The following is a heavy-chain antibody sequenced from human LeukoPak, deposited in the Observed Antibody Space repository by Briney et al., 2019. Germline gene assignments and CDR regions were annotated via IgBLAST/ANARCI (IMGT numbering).Heavy chain of an antibody. D-gene: IGHD4-17*01. Sequence: PGRSLRLSCAASGFIFSSYGMHWVRQAPGKGLEWVAVISYDGSNKYYADSVKGRFTISRDNSKNTLYLQMNSLRAEDTAVYYCARGGRTTWHGMDVWGQGTTVTVSS. J-gene: IGHJ6*02. V-gene: IGHV3-30*03. CDR2: ISYDGSNK. CDR3: ARGGRTTWHGMDV. CDR1: GFIFSSYG.